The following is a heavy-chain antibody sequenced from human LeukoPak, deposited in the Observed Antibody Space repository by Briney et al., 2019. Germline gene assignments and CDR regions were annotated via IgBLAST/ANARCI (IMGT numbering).Heavy chain of an antibody. CDR2: IRYDGSNK. CDR1: GFTFSSYG. Sequence: GGSLRLSCAASGFTFSSYGMHWVRQAPGKGLEWVAFIRYDGSNKYYRDSVKGRFTFSRDNSKNTLYLQMHSLRVDDMAVYYCAKDFGPWGRGWYGYFDHWGQGILVTVSS. CDR3: AKDFGPWGRGWYGYFDH. V-gene: IGHV3-30*02. D-gene: IGHD6-19*01. J-gene: IGHJ4*02.